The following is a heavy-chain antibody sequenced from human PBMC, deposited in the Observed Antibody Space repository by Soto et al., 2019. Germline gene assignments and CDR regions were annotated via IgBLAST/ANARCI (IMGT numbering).Heavy chain of an antibody. CDR3: ASVFQYYVSGARYLDY. CDR2: TYYWTRWYN. D-gene: IGHD3-16*01. V-gene: IGHV6-1*01. Sequence: SQTRTLTCSISGDSFSGNSAARNSIRQSPSRGLEWLGRTYYWTRWYNDYAASVISRITVTPGTSKNHFSLHLTAVTPEDAAVYYCASVFQYYVSGARYLDYWGQGALVTVSS. J-gene: IGHJ4*02. CDR1: GDSFSGNSAA.